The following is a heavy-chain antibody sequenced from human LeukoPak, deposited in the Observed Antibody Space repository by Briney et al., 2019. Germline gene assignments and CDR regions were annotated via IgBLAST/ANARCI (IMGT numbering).Heavy chain of an antibody. CDR1: GGSISGYY. J-gene: IGHJ4*02. CDR3: ARRRFTGENDY. D-gene: IGHD2-21*01. Sequence: PSETLSLTCTVSGGSISGYYYNWIRQPPGKGLEWIGYIYYSGTTNYNPSLKSRVTISVDTSKNQFSLSLSSVTAADTAVYYCARRRFTGENDYWGQGTLVTVSS. V-gene: IGHV4-59*08. CDR2: IYYSGTT.